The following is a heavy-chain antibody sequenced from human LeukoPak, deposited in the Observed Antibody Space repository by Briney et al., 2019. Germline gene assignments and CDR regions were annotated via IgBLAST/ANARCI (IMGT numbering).Heavy chain of an antibody. CDR2: IRYDGSDK. CDR1: GFTFSTYD. Sequence: GGSLRLSCAASGFTFSTYDMHWVRQTPGKRLLWVAFIRYDGSDKYYADSVKGRFTISRDNSKNTLYLQMNSLRPDDTAVYYCAKADGDAPFQYWGQGTLVSVSS. D-gene: IGHD2-2*01. CDR3: AKADGDAPFQY. J-gene: IGHJ4*02. V-gene: IGHV3-30*02.